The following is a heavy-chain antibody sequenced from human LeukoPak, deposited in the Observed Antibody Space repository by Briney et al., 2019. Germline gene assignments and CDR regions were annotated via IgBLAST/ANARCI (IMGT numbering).Heavy chain of an antibody. CDR3: VRGGQSGLGY. CDR2: INSGESIT. V-gene: IGHV3-74*01. J-gene: IGHJ4*02. CDR1: GFTVSSYW. D-gene: IGHD3-10*01. Sequence: GGSLRLSCAASGFTVSSYWMNWVRQPPGKGLVWVSHINSGESITNYADSVKGRFTISRDNAKDTLYLQMNSLRDDDTAVYYCVRGGQSGLGYWGQGTLVTVSS.